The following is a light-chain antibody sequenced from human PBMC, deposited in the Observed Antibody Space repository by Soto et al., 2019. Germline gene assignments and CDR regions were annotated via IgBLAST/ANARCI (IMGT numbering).Light chain of an antibody. CDR2: EGS. V-gene: IGLV2-14*01. CDR1: SSDIGGYKY. CDR3: SSFSSSTTLYV. J-gene: IGLJ1*01. Sequence: ALTQPASVSGSPGQSITISCTGTSSDIGGYKYVSWYQQYPGKAPKLMIYEGSKRPSGVSNRFSGSKSGNTASLTISGLQAEDEADYYCSSFSSSTTLYVFGTGTKVTVL.